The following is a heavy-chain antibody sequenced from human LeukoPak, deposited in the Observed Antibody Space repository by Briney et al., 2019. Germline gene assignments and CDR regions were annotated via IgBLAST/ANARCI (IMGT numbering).Heavy chain of an antibody. CDR1: RFTFSSYA. Sequence: GGSLRLSCAASRFTFSSYAMSWVRQAPGKGLEWVSSITSSGAATYYADSVKGRFTISRDNSDNTLYLQMNSLRAEDTAVYYCAKDRPNYYGSNGHYYKLNGDCWGQGTLVTVSS. V-gene: IGHV3-23*01. D-gene: IGHD3-22*01. J-gene: IGHJ4*02. CDR3: AKDRPNYYGSNGHYYKLNGDC. CDR2: ITSSGAAT.